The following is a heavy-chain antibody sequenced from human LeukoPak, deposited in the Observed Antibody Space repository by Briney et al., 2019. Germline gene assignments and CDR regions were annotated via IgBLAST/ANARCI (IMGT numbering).Heavy chain of an antibody. J-gene: IGHJ4*02. CDR3: ARDTALIITPGGPDY. V-gene: IGHV1-18*01. D-gene: IGHD3-10*01. Sequence: ASVKVSCQASGYPFASYGISWVRQAPGQGLEWMGWVSAYNDDTRYAQHLQGRVTLTTDTSTGTAYMELRSLTSDDTALYYCARDTALIITPGGPDYWGQGTLVTVSS. CDR1: GYPFASYG. CDR2: VSAYNDDT.